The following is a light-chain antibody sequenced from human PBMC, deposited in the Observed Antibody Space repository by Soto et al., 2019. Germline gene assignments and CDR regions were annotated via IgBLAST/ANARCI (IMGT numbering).Light chain of an antibody. Sequence: DLQMTQSPSSLSASVGDRVTITCRASQSISSYLNWYQQKPGKAPKLLIYAASRLQSGVTSRFSGRGSGTDLTLPISSLQPEDFATYYCQQSYSTLGTFGQGTKLEIK. CDR2: AAS. V-gene: IGKV1-39*01. CDR3: QQSYSTLGT. J-gene: IGKJ2*02. CDR1: QSISSY.